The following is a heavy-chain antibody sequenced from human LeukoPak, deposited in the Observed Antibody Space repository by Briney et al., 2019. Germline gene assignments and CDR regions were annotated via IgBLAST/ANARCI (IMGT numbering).Heavy chain of an antibody. CDR1: GFTVSSNY. D-gene: IGHD5-18*01. CDR2: IYSGGST. V-gene: IGHV3-66*01. CDR3: ARDPSGDTAMGFDY. Sequence: GGSLRLSCAASGFTVSSNYMSWVRQAPGRGLEWVSVIYSGGSTYYADSVKGRFTISRDNSKNTLYLQMNSLRAEDTAVYYCARDPSGDTAMGFDYWGQGTLVTVSS. J-gene: IGHJ4*02.